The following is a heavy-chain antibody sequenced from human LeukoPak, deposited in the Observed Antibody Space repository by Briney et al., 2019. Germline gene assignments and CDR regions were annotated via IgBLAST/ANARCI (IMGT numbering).Heavy chain of an antibody. V-gene: IGHV4-39*01. D-gene: IGHD2-2*01. CDR1: GFTFSTYSMN. CDR3: ARLVLPPSSTSDDY. CDR2: IYYSGST. J-gene: IGHJ4*02. Sequence: GSLRLSCAASGFTFSTYSMNWVRQPPGKGLEWIGSIYYSGSTYYNPSLKSRVTISVDTSKNQFSLKLSSVTAADTAVYYCARLVLPPSSTSDDYWGQGTLVTVSS.